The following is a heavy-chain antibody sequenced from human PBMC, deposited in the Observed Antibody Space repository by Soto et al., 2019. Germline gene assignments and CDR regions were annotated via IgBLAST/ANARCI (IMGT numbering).Heavy chain of an antibody. CDR1: GYSFTGYY. V-gene: IGHV1-2*02. CDR3: ARGDYGTGGYPFPYFDY. CDR2: INPDSGAN. J-gene: IGHJ4*02. Sequence: HEHLVQSGAEVKRPGASLKVSCKASGYSFTGYYIHWVRQAPGQGLEWMGWINPDSGANNYAQNFQGRVTLTSDTSISTASMDLTSLTSDDTAVYYCARGDYGTGGYPFPYFDYWGQGTLVIVSS. D-gene: IGHD2-8*02.